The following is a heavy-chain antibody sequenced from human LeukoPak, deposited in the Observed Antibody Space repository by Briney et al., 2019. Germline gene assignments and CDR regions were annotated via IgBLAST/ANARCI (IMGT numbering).Heavy chain of an antibody. CDR3: AKGQAVGYNSNDIFDY. J-gene: IGHJ4*02. CDR1: GFTLSSYG. D-gene: IGHD1-1*01. CDR2: IRYDGSDK. V-gene: IGHV3-30*02. Sequence: GGSLRLSCAASGFTLSSYGMHWVRQAPGKVLEWVAFIRYDGSDKYYADSVKGRFTISRDNSKNTLYVQMNSLRAEDTAVYYCAKGQAVGYNSNDIFDYWGQGTLVTVSS.